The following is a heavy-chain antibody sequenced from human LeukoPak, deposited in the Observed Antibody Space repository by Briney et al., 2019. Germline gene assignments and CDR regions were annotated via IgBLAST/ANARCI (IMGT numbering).Heavy chain of an antibody. J-gene: IGHJ3*02. Sequence: SETLSLTCTVSGGSISSYYWSWFRQPPGKGLEWIGYIYYSGNTNYNPSLKSRVTISVDTSKNQFSLKLSSVTAADTAVYYCARSFCSSTSCYRDAFDIWGQGTVVTVSS. CDR3: ARSFCSSTSCYRDAFDI. CDR1: GGSISSYY. CDR2: IYYSGNT. D-gene: IGHD2-2*01. V-gene: IGHV4-59*08.